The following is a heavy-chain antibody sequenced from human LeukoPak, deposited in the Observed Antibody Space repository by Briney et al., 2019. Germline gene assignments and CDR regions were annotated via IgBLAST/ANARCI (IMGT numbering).Heavy chain of an antibody. CDR3: ARSPANRGAARASGRLVNWFDP. CDR1: GYTFTSYD. V-gene: IGHV1-8*03. D-gene: IGHD6-13*01. CDR2: MNPNSGNT. J-gene: IGHJ5*02. Sequence: ASVKVSFKASGYTFTSYDINWVRQATGQGLEWMGWMNPNSGNTGYAQRFQGRVTITRNTSISTAYMELSSLRSEDTAVYYCARSPANRGAARASGRLVNWFDPWGQGTLVTVSS.